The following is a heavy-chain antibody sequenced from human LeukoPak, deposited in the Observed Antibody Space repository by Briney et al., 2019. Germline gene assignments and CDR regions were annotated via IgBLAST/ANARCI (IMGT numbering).Heavy chain of an antibody. Sequence: PSETLSLTCTVSGGSISSSSYYWGWIRQPPGKGLEWIGSIYYSGSTYYNPSLKSRVTISVDTSKNQFSLKLSSVTAADTAVYYCAREVVATPNGGYYYYYMDVWGKGTTVTISS. CDR1: GGSISSSSYY. D-gene: IGHD5-12*01. V-gene: IGHV4-39*07. CDR2: IYYSGST. J-gene: IGHJ6*03. CDR3: AREVVATPNGGYYYYYMDV.